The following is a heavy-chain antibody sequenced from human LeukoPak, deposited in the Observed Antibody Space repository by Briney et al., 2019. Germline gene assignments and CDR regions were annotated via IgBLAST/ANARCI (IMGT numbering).Heavy chain of an antibody. CDR2: IKQDGSEK. J-gene: IGHJ4*02. CDR3: ARVTDYGDYSAYFDY. D-gene: IGHD4-17*01. Sequence: GGSLRLSCAASGFTFSSFWMRWVRQAPGKGLELVANIKQDGSEKYYVDSVKGRFTISRDNAKNSLYLQMNSLRAEDTAVYYCARVTDYGDYSAYFDYWGQGTLVTVSS. CDR1: GFTFSSFW. V-gene: IGHV3-7*01.